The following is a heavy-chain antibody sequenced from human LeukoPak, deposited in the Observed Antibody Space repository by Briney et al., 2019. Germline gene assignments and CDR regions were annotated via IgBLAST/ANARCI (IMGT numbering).Heavy chain of an antibody. CDR1: GGTFSSYA. V-gene: IGHV1-69*05. D-gene: IGHD3-22*01. J-gene: IGHJ3*02. CDR2: IIPNFGRA. Sequence: GASVKVSCKASGGTFSSYAINWVRQAPGQGPEWMGGIIPNFGRANYAQKFQGRVTMTTDESTSAAYMELSSLRSEDTAVYYCARDPDYYDSSGYYYWADAFDIWGQGTMVTVSS. CDR3: ARDPDYYDSSGYYYWADAFDI.